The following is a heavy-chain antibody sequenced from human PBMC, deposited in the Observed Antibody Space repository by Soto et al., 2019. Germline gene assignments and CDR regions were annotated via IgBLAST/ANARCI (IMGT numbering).Heavy chain of an antibody. J-gene: IGHJ4*02. CDR2: IGNGGIST. V-gene: IGHV3-23*05. CDR3: AKAGCGTGGCFPYYFDY. Sequence: VQLLESGGGLVQPGGSLRLSCAASGFTFSGYAMSWVRQAPGKGLEWVSAIGNGGISTWYADSVKGRFAISRDNSKDTLYLHMNSLRAEDTAIYYCAKAGCGTGGCFPYYFDYWGQGTLVTVSS. D-gene: IGHD2-8*02. CDR1: GFTFSGYA.